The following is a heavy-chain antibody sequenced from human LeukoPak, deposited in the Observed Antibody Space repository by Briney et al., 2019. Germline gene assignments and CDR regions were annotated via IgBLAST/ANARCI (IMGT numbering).Heavy chain of an antibody. D-gene: IGHD5-18*01. CDR2: IIPILGIA. Sequence: SVKVSCKASGGTFSSYAISWVRQAPGQGLEWMGRIIPILGIANYAQKFQGRVTITADKSTSTAYMELSSLKTEDTAVYYCTTDRTWIQLWLGYYMDVWGKGTTVTVSS. CDR3: TTDRTWIQLWLGYYMDV. CDR1: GGTFSSYA. J-gene: IGHJ6*03. V-gene: IGHV1-69*04.